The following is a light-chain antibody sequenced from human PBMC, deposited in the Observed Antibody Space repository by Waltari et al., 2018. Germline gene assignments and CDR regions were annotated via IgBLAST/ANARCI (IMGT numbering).Light chain of an antibody. CDR2: EYS. CDR1: DIGGRS. J-gene: IGLJ2*01. Sequence: SYILTQPPSVSVAPGQAASITCGGADIGGRSVNRYQQRPGRAPFLVGFEYSVRPSGIPGRFSGSRSGNTATLTISRVEAGDEADYFCHLWDGLLDHVVFGGGTKLTVL. V-gene: IGLV3-21*02. CDR3: HLWDGLLDHVV.